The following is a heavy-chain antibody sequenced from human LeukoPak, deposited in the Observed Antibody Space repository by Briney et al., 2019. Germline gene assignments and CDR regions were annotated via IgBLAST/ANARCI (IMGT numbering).Heavy chain of an antibody. CDR2: IWYDGSNK. J-gene: IGHJ4*02. CDR3: AKDRTAGYDGLVDY. CDR1: GFTVSSSNY. Sequence: GGSLRLSCAASGFTVSSSNYMIWVRQAPGKGLEWVAVIWYDGSNKYYADSVKGRFTISRDNSKNTLYLQMNSLRAEDTAVYYCAKDRTAGYDGLVDYWGQGTLVTVSS. V-gene: IGHV3-30*02. D-gene: IGHD5-12*01.